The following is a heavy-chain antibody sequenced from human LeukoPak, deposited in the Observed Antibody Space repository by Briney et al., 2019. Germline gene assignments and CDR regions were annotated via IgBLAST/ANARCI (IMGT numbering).Heavy chain of an antibody. D-gene: IGHD3-22*01. Sequence: PGGSLRLSCAASGFTFSSYAMSWVRQAPGKGLEWVSGISGSGGSTYYADSVKGRFTISRDNSKNTLYLQMNSLRAEDTAVYYCAKDGWRYYDSSGYYLPDYWGQGTLVTVSS. CDR2: ISGSGGST. CDR1: GFTFSSYA. CDR3: AKDGWRYYDSSGYYLPDY. J-gene: IGHJ4*02. V-gene: IGHV3-23*01.